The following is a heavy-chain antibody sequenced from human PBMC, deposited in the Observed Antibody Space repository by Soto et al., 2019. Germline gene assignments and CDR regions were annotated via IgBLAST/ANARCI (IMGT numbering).Heavy chain of an antibody. Sequence: PGGSLRLSCATSGFIFSNYWMHWVRQAPGKGLVWVSRINTDGSSTSYADSVKGRFTMSRDNAKNTLYLQMNSLRAGDTAVYYCARGRYIYGPESYYYYGLDVWGRGTTVTVSS. CDR1: GFIFSNYW. J-gene: IGHJ6*02. CDR2: INTDGSST. D-gene: IGHD5-18*01. V-gene: IGHV3-74*01. CDR3: ARGRYIYGPESYYYYGLDV.